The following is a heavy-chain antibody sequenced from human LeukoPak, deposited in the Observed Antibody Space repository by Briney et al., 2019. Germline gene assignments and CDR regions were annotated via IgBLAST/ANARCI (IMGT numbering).Heavy chain of an antibody. CDR2: ISSSGSTT. V-gene: IGHV3-11*01. J-gene: IGHJ3*02. D-gene: IGHD3-22*01. CDR1: GFTFSDYY. Sequence: PGGSLRLSRAASGFTFSDYYMSWIRQAPGKGLEWVSYISSSGSTTYYADSVKGRFTISRDNAKNSLYLQMNSLRPEDTAVYYCARAPEYYYDSSGYFFAFPDAFAIWGHGTMVTVSS. CDR3: ARAPEYYYDSSGYFFAFPDAFAI.